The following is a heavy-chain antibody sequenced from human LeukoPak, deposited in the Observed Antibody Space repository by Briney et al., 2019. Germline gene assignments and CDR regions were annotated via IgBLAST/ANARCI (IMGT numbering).Heavy chain of an antibody. Sequence: PETLSLTCTVSGGSISSYYWSWIRQPPGKGLEWIGYIYSSGSTNYNPSLKSRVTISMDTPKNQFSLKLSSVTAADTAVYYCARDRVGGATAAFDIWGQGTMVTASS. CDR3: ARDRVGGATAAFDI. V-gene: IGHV4-59*01. CDR1: GGSISSYY. D-gene: IGHD1-26*01. CDR2: IYSSGST. J-gene: IGHJ3*02.